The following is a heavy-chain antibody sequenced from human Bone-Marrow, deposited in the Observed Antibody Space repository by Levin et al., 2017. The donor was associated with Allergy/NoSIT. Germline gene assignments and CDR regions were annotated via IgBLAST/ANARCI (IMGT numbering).Heavy chain of an antibody. CDR1: GFTFSYYW. D-gene: IGHD3-22*01. CDR2: ITSDGSST. V-gene: IGHV3-74*01. CDR3: ASPYDSYDSGGY. J-gene: IGHJ4*02. Sequence: GGSLRLSCAASGFTFSYYWMYWVRQAPGKGLVWVSRITSDGSSTIYADSVKGRFTISRDNAKNTLYLQMNRLGPEDTAVCYCASPYDSYDSGGYWGQGTLVTVSS.